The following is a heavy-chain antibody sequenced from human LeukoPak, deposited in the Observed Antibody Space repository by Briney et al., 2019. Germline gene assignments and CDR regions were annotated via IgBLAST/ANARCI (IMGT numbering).Heavy chain of an antibody. CDR3: AANYYDSSGYLYGMDV. V-gene: IGHV1-46*01. Sequence: AASVKVSGKASGYTFTSYYMHWVRQAPGQGLEWMGIINPSGGSTSYAQKFQGRVTMTRDTSTRTVYMELSSLRSEDTAVYYCAANYYDSSGYLYGMDVWGQGTTVTVSS. CDR2: INPSGGST. J-gene: IGHJ6*02. D-gene: IGHD3-22*01. CDR1: GYTFTSYY.